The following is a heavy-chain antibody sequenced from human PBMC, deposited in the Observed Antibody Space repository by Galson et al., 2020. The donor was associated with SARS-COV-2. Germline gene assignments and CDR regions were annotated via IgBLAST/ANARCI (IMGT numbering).Heavy chain of an antibody. V-gene: IGHV4-59*08. CDR2: IHYSGSA. CDR3: AIYDFNNSYFDY. J-gene: IGHJ4*02. Sequence: ETSETLSLTCSVAGGYINNDNWSWIRQPPGKELEWIGYIHYSGSANYNPSLKSRITMSVDTSKSQFSLKLSSVTAADTAVYYCAIYDFNNSYFDYWCQGTLVTVSS. D-gene: IGHD4-4*01. CDR1: GGYINNDN.